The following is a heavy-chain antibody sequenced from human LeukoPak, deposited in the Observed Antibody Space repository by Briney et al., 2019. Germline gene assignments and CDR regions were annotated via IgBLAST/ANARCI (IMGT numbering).Heavy chain of an antibody. D-gene: IGHD6-19*01. CDR3: ARVGSSSGWYYYYMDV. CDR1: GYTFTSYY. J-gene: IGHJ6*03. V-gene: IGHV1-46*01. Sequence: GASXKVSCKASGYTFTSYYMHWVGQAHGQGLEWMGIINPSRCSTSYAQQFQCTVTMTRDTSTSTVYMELSSLRSEDTAVYYCARVGSSSGWYYYYMDVWGKGTTVTVSS. CDR2: INPSRCST.